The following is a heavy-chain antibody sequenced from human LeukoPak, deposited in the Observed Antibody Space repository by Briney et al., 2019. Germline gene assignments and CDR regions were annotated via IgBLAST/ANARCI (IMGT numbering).Heavy chain of an antibody. CDR2: IYDSGRST. V-gene: IGHV4-59*01. CDR1: GGSISGYY. Sequence: SETLSLTCTVSGGSISGYYWSWIRQPPGKGLEWIGYIYDSGRSTNYKPSLKSRATISADTSNHQFSLKLSPVTAADTAVYYCAREATVTGDYSYYYAIDVWGQGTTVTVSS. J-gene: IGHJ6*02. CDR3: AREATVTGDYSYYYAIDV. D-gene: IGHD4-17*01.